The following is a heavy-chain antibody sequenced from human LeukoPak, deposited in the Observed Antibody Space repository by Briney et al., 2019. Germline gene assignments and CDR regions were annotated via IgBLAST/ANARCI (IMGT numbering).Heavy chain of an antibody. CDR3: ARDPLSLTFGVGGFDP. CDR1: GGSISGYY. V-gene: IGHV4-59*01. CDR2: IYYSGTT. D-gene: IGHD3-16*01. Sequence: PSETLSLTCTVSGGSISGYYWSWIRQPPGESLEWIGWIYYSGTTRYNPSLKSRVTISVDTSKNQFSLKLSSVTAADTAVYYCARDPLSLTFGVGGFDPWGQGTLVTVSS. J-gene: IGHJ5*02.